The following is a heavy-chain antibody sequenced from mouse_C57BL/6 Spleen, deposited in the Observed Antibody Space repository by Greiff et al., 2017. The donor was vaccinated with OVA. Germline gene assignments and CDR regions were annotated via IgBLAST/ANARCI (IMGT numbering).Heavy chain of an antibody. Sequence: VQLQQPGAELVKPGASVTLSCKASGYTFTSYWMHWVKQRPGQGLEWIGMIHPNSGSTNYNEKFKSKATLTVDKSSSTAYMQLSSLTSEDSAVYYCARGTTVGYAMDYWGQGTSVTVSS. CDR2: IHPNSGST. CDR1: GYTFTSYW. CDR3: ARGTTVGYAMDY. D-gene: IGHD1-1*01. V-gene: IGHV1-64*01. J-gene: IGHJ4*01.